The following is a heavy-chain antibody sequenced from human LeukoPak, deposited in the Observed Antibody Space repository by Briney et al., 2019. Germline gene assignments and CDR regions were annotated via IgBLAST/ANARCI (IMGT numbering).Heavy chain of an antibody. CDR1: GFTFSSYN. D-gene: IGHD3-3*01. Sequence: GGSLRLSCAAPGFTFSSYNMNWVRQAPGKGLEWVSSISSSSSYIYYADSVKGRFTISRDNAKNSLYLQMNSLRAEDTAVYYCARDISIFGAIDYWGQGTLVTVSS. CDR3: ARDISIFGAIDY. V-gene: IGHV3-21*01. CDR2: ISSSSSYI. J-gene: IGHJ4*02.